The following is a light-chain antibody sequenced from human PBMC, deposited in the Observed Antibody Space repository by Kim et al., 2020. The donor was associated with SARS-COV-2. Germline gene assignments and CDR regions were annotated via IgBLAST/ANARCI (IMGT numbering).Light chain of an antibody. CDR3: SAYAGTNNFV. CDR1: SSYVGAYKY. J-gene: IGLJ1*01. Sequence: GQSVTISCTGTSSYVGAYKYVSWYQQHPNKAPKLLIYEVNKRPSGVPDRFSGSKSGSTASLTVSGLQAEDEAEYYCSAYAGTNNFVFGTGTKVTV. V-gene: IGLV2-8*01. CDR2: EVN.